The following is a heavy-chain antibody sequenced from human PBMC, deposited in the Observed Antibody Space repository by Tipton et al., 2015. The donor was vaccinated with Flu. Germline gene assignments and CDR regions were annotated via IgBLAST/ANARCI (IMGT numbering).Heavy chain of an antibody. CDR1: GGSFSGYY. J-gene: IGHJ4*02. CDR3: AVGDCSGGSCYSRRRPFDY. D-gene: IGHD2-15*01. CDR2: INHSGST. V-gene: IGHV4-34*01. Sequence: TLSLTCAVYGGSFSGYYWSWIRQPPGKGLEWIGEINHSGSTNYNPSLKSRVTISVDTSKNQFSLKLSSVTAADTAVYYCAVGDCSGGSCYSRRRPFDYWGRGTLVTVSS.